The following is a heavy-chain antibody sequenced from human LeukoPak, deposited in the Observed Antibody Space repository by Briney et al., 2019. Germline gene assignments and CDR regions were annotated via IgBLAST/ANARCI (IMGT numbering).Heavy chain of an antibody. CDR1: GFTFSSYW. Sequence: GGSLRLSCAASGFTFSSYWMSWVRQAPGKGLEWVANIKQDGSEKYYVDSVKGRFTISRDNAKNSLYLQMNSLRAEDTAVYYCASVEMATMGYYYYYGMDVWGQGTTVTVSS. V-gene: IGHV3-7*01. CDR3: ASVEMATMGYYYYYGMDV. CDR2: IKQDGSEK. J-gene: IGHJ6*02. D-gene: IGHD5-24*01.